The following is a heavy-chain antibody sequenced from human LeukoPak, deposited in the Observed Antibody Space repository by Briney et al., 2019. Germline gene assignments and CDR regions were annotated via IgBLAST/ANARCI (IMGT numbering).Heavy chain of an antibody. D-gene: IGHD3-16*01. CDR2: ISFDGRNP. CDR3: TSRSRVSENYSEY. Sequence: GRSLRLSCAASGFTFSSFGMHWVRQAPGKCLEWVALISFDGRNPYYADSVRGRFTISRDNSKDTLYLQMNSLRAEDTAVYFCTSRSRVSENYSEYWGQGTMVAVSS. CDR1: GFTFSSFG. V-gene: IGHV3-33*01. J-gene: IGHJ4*02.